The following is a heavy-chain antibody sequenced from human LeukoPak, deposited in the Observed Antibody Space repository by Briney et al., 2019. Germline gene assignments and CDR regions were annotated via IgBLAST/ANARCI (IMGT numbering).Heavy chain of an antibody. D-gene: IGHD2-2*01. Sequence: PGRSLRLSCAASGFTFDDYAMHWVRQAPGKGLEWVSGISWNSGSIGYADSVKGRFTISRDNAKNSLYLQMNSLRAEDTAVYYCARELVPAANYYYYYYMDVWGKGTTVTISS. CDR1: GFTFDDYA. J-gene: IGHJ6*03. CDR2: ISWNSGSI. V-gene: IGHV3-9*01. CDR3: ARELVPAANYYYYYYMDV.